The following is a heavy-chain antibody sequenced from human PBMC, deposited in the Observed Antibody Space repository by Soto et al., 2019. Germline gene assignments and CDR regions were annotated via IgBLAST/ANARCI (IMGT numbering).Heavy chain of an antibody. Sequence: QVQLVKSGAEVKKPGASVKVSCKASGYTFTNYGINWMRQAPGQGLEWMGWVNIYKGNTNYAQKLQGRVTMTTDTSTSTAYLELRSLRSDDTAVYYCARERGGYSYGDYWGQGTQVTVSS. D-gene: IGHD5-18*01. CDR3: ARERGGYSYGDY. J-gene: IGHJ4*02. V-gene: IGHV1-18*01. CDR1: GYTFTNYG. CDR2: VNIYKGNT.